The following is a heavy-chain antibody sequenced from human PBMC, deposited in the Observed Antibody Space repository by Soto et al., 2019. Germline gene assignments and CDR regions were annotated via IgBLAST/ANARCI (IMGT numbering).Heavy chain of an antibody. CDR1: GFTFNNYA. V-gene: IGHV3-23*01. J-gene: IGHJ4*02. CDR2: ISGGGDTT. CDR3: AKGRGGSGSLTPRVDF. D-gene: IGHD3-10*01. Sequence: EVQLLESGGGLVQPGGSLRLSCAASGFTFNNYAMTWVRQAPGKGLEWVSAISGGGDTTSYADSVKGRFTVSRDGSKNTMYMQMSSLRAAHTALYYCAKGRGGSGSLTPRVDFWGQGTLVTVSS.